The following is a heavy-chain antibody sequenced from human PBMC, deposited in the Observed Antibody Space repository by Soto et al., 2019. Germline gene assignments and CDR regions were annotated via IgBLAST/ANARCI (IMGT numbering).Heavy chain of an antibody. D-gene: IGHD1-1*01. V-gene: IGHV3-21*01. J-gene: IGHJ6*02. Sequence: PGGSLRLSCAASGFTFSSYSMNWVRQAPGKGLEWVSSISSSSSYIYYADSVKGRFTISRDNAKNSLYLQMNSLRAEDTAVYYCAREPHWIYYYGMDVWGQGTTVTVSS. CDR2: ISSSSSYI. CDR3: AREPHWIYYYGMDV. CDR1: GFTFSSYS.